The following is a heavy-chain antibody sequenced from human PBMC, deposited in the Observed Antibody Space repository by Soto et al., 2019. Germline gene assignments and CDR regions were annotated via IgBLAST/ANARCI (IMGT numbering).Heavy chain of an antibody. J-gene: IGHJ6*03. CDR1: GYTFTSYD. Sequence: ASVKVSCKASGYTFTSYDINWARQATGQGLEWMGWMNPNSGNTGYAQKFQGRVTMTRNTSISTAYMELSSLRSEDTAVHYCARGVVIMVRGVMGYYYYYMDVWGKGTTVTVTS. V-gene: IGHV1-8*01. CDR3: ARGVVIMVRGVMGYYYYYMDV. D-gene: IGHD3-10*01. CDR2: MNPNSGNT.